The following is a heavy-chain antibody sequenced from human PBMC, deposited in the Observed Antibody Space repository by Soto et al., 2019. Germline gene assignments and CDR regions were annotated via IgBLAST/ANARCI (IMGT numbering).Heavy chain of an antibody. J-gene: IGHJ6*03. D-gene: IGHD2-8*01. CDR2: IWYDGSNK. CDR1: GFTFSSYG. CDR3: ARPPAGDIVLMFYMDV. Sequence: GGSLRLSCAASGFTFSSYGMHWVRQAPGKGLEWVAVIWYDGSNKYYVDSVKGRFTISRDNSKNTLYLQMNSLRAEDTAVYYCARPPAGDIVLMFYMDVWGKGTTVTVSS. V-gene: IGHV3-33*01.